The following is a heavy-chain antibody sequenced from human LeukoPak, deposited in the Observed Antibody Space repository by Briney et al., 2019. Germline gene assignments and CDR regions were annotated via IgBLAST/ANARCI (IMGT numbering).Heavy chain of an antibody. CDR2: MNPNSGNT. V-gene: IGHV1-8*03. CDR1: GYTITSYD. CDR3: ARARRGSSSAYYYYYMDV. J-gene: IGHJ6*03. Sequence: ASVKVSCKASGYTITSYDINWVRQATGQGLEWMGWMNPNSGNTGYAQKFQGRVTITRNTSISTAYMELSSLRSEDTAVYYCARARRGSSSAYYYYYMDVWGKGTTVTVSS. D-gene: IGHD6-6*01.